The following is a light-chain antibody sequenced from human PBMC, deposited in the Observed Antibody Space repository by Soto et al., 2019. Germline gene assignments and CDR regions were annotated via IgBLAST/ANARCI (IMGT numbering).Light chain of an antibody. J-gene: IGKJ3*01. CDR3: QQYNSYLFT. V-gene: IGKV1-5*01. CDR1: QSISSW. CDR2: DAS. Sequence: DIQMTQSPSTLSASVGDRVTITCRARQSISSWLAWYQQKPGKAPKLLIYDASSLESGVPSRFSGSGSGTEFTITISSLQPDDFATYYCQQYNSYLFTFGPGTKVAIK.